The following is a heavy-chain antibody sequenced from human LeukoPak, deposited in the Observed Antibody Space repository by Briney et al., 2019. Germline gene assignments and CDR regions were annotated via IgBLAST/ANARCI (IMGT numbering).Heavy chain of an antibody. CDR2: IKSKTDGGTT. Sequence: GGSLRLSCAASGFTFSNAWMSWVRQAPGKGLEWVGRIKSKTDGGTTDYAAPVKGRFTISRDDSKNTLYLQMNNLKTEDTAVYYCTTVVVPAASRYYYYYYGMDVWGQGTTVTVSS. J-gene: IGHJ6*02. V-gene: IGHV3-15*01. D-gene: IGHD2-2*01. CDR3: TTVVVPAASRYYYYYYGMDV. CDR1: GFTFSNAW.